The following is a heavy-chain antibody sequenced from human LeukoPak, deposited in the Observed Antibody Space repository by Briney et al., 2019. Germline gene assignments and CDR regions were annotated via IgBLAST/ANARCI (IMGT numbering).Heavy chain of an antibody. D-gene: IGHD3-10*01. V-gene: IGHV3-30-3*01. J-gene: IGHJ4*02. CDR3: ARYIIALDY. CDR2: ISYDGSNK. CDR1: GFTFSSYA. Sequence: GGSLRLSCAASGFTFSSYAMHWVRQAPGKGLEWVAVISYDGSNKYYADSVKGRFTISRDNSKNTLYLQMNSLRAEDTAVYYCARYIIALDYWGQGTLVTVSS.